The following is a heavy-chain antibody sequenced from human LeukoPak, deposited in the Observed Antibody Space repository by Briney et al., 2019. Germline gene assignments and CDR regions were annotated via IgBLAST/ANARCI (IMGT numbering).Heavy chain of an antibody. V-gene: IGHV4-39*01. CDR2: VYYSGRT. CDR3: ARVGNSYSIRFDV. Sequence: SETLSLTCSVSGDSISNSNYFWDWIRQPPGKGLEWIGSVYYSGRTYYNPSLKSRVTLSVDTTKNQFSLRVNSVTATDTAVYYCARVGNSYSIRFDVWGQGIRVTVSS. CDR1: GDSISNSNYF. D-gene: IGHD4-11*01. J-gene: IGHJ4*02.